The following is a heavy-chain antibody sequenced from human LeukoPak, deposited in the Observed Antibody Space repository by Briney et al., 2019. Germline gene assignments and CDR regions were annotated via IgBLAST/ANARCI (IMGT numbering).Heavy chain of an antibody. V-gene: IGHV4-59*01. D-gene: IGHD5-18*01. Sequence: PSETLSLTCTVSSGSISSYYWSWIRQPPGKGLEWIGYIYYSGSTNYNPSLKSRVTISVDTSKNQFSLKLSSVTAADTAVYYCAREDSYGYGGVWFDPWGQGTLVTVSS. CDR2: IYYSGST. CDR1: SGSISSYY. J-gene: IGHJ5*02. CDR3: AREDSYGYGGVWFDP.